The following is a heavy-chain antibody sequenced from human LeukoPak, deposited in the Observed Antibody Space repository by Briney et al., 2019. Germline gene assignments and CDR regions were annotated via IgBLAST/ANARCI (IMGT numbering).Heavy chain of an antibody. D-gene: IGHD2-8*01. J-gene: IGHJ4*02. CDR1: GGSISSSSYY. Sequence: PSETLSLTCTVSGGSISSSSYYRGWIRQPPGKGLEWIGSIYYSGSTYYNPSLKSRVTISVDTSKNQFSLKLSSVTAADTAVYYCARQGCTNGVCYVADYWGQGTLVTVSS. V-gene: IGHV4-39*01. CDR3: ARQGCTNGVCYVADY. CDR2: IYYSGST.